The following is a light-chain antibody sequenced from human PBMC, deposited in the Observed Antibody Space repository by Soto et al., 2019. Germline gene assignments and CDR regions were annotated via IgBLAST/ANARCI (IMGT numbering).Light chain of an antibody. J-gene: IGLJ1*01. CDR2: EVS. CDR3: SSYSISTAYL. CDR1: SSDVGGYDY. Sequence: QSALTQPPSASGSPGQSITISCTGTSSDVGGYDYVSWYQLHPGKAPKLMVFEVSNRPSGVSYRFSGSKSGNTASLTISGLQDEDEADYFCSSYSISTAYLFGTGTKVTVL. V-gene: IGLV2-14*01.